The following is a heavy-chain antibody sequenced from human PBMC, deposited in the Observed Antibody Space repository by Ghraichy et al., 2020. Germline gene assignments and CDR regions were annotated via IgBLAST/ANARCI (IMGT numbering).Heavy chain of an antibody. V-gene: IGHV3-23*01. D-gene: IGHD3-10*01. Sequence: LSLTCAASGFTFSSYAMSWVRQAPGKGLEWVSAISGSGGSTYYADSVKGRFTISRDNSKNTLYLQMNSLRAEDTAVYYCAKDLSTMVRGVITYDAFDIWGQGTMVTVSS. J-gene: IGHJ3*02. CDR3: AKDLSTMVRGVITYDAFDI. CDR1: GFTFSSYA. CDR2: ISGSGGST.